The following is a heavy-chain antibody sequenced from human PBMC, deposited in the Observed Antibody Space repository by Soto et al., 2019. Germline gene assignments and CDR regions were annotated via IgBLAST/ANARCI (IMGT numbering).Heavy chain of an antibody. CDR2: ISWNSNII. CDR1: GFTFDDYA. V-gene: IGHV3-9*01. Sequence: EVQLVESGGGLVQPGRSLRLSCAASGFTFDDYAMHWVRRVPGKGLEWVSSISWNSNIIGYAHSVKGRFTISRDNAKHSLYLQMNSLRPEDTALYYCAKGGPDGFCSGGRCYFDYCGQGTLVTVSS. J-gene: IGHJ4*02. D-gene: IGHD2-15*01. CDR3: AKGGPDGFCSGGRCYFDY.